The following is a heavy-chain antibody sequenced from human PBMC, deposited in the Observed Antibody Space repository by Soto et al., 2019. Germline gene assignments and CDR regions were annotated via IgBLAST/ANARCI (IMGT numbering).Heavy chain of an antibody. CDR1: GSSVSPSGVG. CDR3: ANTGYRSGFGFFDY. D-gene: IGHD5-12*01. J-gene: IGHJ4*02. CDR2: SCWNDEK. Sequence: SGPTLVDPTQPLTLTCTFSGSSVSPSGVGVGWIRQPPGKALEWLALSCWNDEKGYSQPLKSRFTITKDTSKNQVVLAMTNMDPLDTATYYCANTGYRSGFGFFDYWGQGTLVTVSS. V-gene: IGHV2-5*01.